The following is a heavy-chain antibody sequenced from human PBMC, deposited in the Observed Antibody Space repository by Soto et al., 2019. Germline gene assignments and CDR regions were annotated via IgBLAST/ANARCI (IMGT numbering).Heavy chain of an antibody. CDR1: GGSISSGGYS. J-gene: IGHJ4*02. D-gene: IGHD3-16*01. CDR3: ASTEGGIFDY. Sequence: QLQLQESGSGLVKPSQTLSLTCAVSGGSISSGGYSWSWIRQPPGKGLEWIGYIYHSGSTYYNPSLTSRVTISVDRSKTQFSLKLSSVTAADTAVYYCASTEGGIFDYWGQGTLVTVSS. CDR2: IYHSGST. V-gene: IGHV4-30-2*01.